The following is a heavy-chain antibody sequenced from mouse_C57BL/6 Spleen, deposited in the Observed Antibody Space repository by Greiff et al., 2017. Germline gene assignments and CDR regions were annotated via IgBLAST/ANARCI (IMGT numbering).Heavy chain of an antibody. Sequence: EVMLVESGGGLVQPGGSLSLSCAASGFTFTDYYMSWVRQPPGKALEWLGFIRNKANGYTTEYSASVKGRFTISRDNSQSILYLQMNALRAEDSATYYCARYNLGGYYYAMDYWGQGTSVTVSS. CDR1: GFTFTDYY. V-gene: IGHV7-3*01. CDR2: IRNKANGYTT. D-gene: IGHD3-1*01. J-gene: IGHJ4*01. CDR3: ARYNLGGYYYAMDY.